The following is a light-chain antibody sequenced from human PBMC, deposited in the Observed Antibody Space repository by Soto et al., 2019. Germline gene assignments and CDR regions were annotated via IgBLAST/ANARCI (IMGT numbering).Light chain of an antibody. CDR1: QSVSSNY. CDR2: GAS. Sequence: ESVLTQSPGTLSLSPGERATLSCRASQSVSSNYLAWYQQKPGQAPRLLIYGASTRATGIPGRLSGSGSGTDFTLTISRPEPEDSAVYYCQQDGSSPTWTFGQGTKVEIK. V-gene: IGKV3-20*01. CDR3: QQDGSSPTWT. J-gene: IGKJ1*01.